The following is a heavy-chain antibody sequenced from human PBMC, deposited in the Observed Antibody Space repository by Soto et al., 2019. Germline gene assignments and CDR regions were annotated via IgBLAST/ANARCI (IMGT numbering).Heavy chain of an antibody. Sequence: EVQLLESGGDLVQPGGSLRLSCAASGFTFSSYAMRWVRQAPVKGLEWVSAISGSGGSTYYADSVKGRFTISRDNSKNTPYLQMNSLRAEDTAVYYCARRGSGSYYDYWGQGTLVTVSS. CDR2: ISGSGGST. J-gene: IGHJ4*02. CDR1: GFTFSSYA. CDR3: ARRGSGSYYDY. D-gene: IGHD1-26*01. V-gene: IGHV3-23*01.